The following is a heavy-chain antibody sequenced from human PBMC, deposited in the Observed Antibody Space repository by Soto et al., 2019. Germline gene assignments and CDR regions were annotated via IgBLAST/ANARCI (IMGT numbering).Heavy chain of an antibody. J-gene: IGHJ4*02. CDR3: TTVTVVNVHSDY. Sequence: EVQLVESGGGLVKPGGSLRLSCVASGFTFNNAWMSWVRQAPGKGLEWVGRIKSKSEGETTDYAAPVKGRFTISRDDSKKTLYLQMDSLRTEDTAVYYCTTVTVVNVHSDYWGQGTLVTVSS. D-gene: IGHD3-10*02. CDR2: IKSKSEGETT. CDR1: GFTFNNAW. V-gene: IGHV3-15*01.